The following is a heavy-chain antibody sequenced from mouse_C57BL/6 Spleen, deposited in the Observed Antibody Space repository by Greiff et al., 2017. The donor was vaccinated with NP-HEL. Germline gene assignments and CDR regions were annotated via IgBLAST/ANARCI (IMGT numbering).Heavy chain of an antibody. D-gene: IGHD2-4*01. J-gene: IGHJ1*03. V-gene: IGHV1-26*01. CDR3: ARSYDYGDV. CDR2: INPNNGGT. CDR1: GYTFTDYY. Sequence: VQLQQSGPELVKPGASVKISCKASGYTFTDYYMNWVKQSHGKSLEWIGDINPNNGGTSYNQKFKGKATLTVDKSSSTAYMELRSLTSEDSAVYYGARSYDYGDVWGTGTTVTVSS.